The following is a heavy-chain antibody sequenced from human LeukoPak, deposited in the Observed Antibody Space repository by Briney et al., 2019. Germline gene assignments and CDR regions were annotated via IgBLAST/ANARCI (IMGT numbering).Heavy chain of an antibody. CDR1: GFTFVDYA. J-gene: IGHJ6*02. CDR2: ISWNSGSI. Sequence: GRSLRLSCAASGFTFVDYAMHWVRQAPGKGLDWVSGISWNSGSIGYEDYVKGRFTIYRDNAKNSMYLQMNSLRAEDTALYYCAAKLVTTKGYYGMDVWGQGTTVTASS. CDR3: AAKLVTTKGYYGMDV. V-gene: IGHV3-9*01. D-gene: IGHD4-17*01.